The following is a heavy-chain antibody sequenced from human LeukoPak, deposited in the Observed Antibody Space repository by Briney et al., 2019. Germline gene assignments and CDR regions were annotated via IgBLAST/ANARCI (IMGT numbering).Heavy chain of an antibody. Sequence: ASVKVSCKASGYTFTGYYMHWVRQPPGQGLEWMGWINPNSGGTNYAQNFQGRVTTTRDTSISTAYMELSRLRSDDTAVYYCARGDLTPDAFDIWGQGTMVTVSS. CDR3: ARGDLTPDAFDI. CDR1: GYTFTGYY. CDR2: INPNSGGT. J-gene: IGHJ3*02. V-gene: IGHV1-2*02.